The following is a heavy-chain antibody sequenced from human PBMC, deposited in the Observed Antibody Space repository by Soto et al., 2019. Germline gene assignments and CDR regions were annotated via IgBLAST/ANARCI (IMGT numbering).Heavy chain of an antibody. J-gene: IGHJ6*02. Sequence: ASVKVSCKASGYTFTSYGISWVRQAPGQGLEWMGWVSAYNGNTNYAQKLQGRVTMTTDTSTSTAYMELRSLRSDDTAVYYCARGYIVVVPAARGGGMDVWGQGTTVTVSS. CDR2: VSAYNGNT. CDR1: GYTFTSYG. CDR3: ARGYIVVVPAARGGGMDV. D-gene: IGHD2-2*01. V-gene: IGHV1-18*04.